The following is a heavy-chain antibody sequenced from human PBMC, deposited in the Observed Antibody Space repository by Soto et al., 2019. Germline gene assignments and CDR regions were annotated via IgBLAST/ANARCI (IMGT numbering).Heavy chain of an antibody. D-gene: IGHD3-16*01. J-gene: IGHJ4*02. CDR3: ARQGGLSGTYVGYFDS. CDR2: IYHNVRT. CDR1: GYSISSGYY. V-gene: IGHV4-38-2*01. Sequence: SETLSLTCAVSGYSISSGYYWGWIRQPPGKGLEWIGTIYHNVRTYYNPSLKSRVTVSLDMSKNQFSLRLTAVTAADTAIYYSARQGGLSGTYVGYFDSLGQRTLLPVSS.